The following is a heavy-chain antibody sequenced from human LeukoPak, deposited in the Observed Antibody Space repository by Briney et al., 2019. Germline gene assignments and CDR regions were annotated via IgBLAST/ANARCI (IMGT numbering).Heavy chain of an antibody. CDR3: ARVGGSSWPYYYYYYMDV. V-gene: IGHV4-59*01. CDR2: IYYSGST. Sequence: SETLSLTCTVSGGSISSYYWSWLRQPPGKGLEWIGYIYYSGSTHYNPSLKSRVTISVDTSKNQFSLKLSSVTAADTAVYYCARVGGSSWPYYYYYYMDVWGKGTTVTVSS. D-gene: IGHD6-13*01. CDR1: GGSISSYY. J-gene: IGHJ6*03.